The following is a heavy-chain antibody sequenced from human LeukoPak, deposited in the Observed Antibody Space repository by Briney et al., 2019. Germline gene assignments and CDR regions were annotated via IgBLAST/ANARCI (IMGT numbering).Heavy chain of an antibody. CDR1: GFTFSSYG. V-gene: IGHV3-33*01. CDR2: IWYDGSNK. Sequence: GGSLRLSCAASGFTFSSYGMHWVRQAPGKGLEWEAVIWYDGSNKYYADSVKGRFTISRDNSKNTLYLQMNSLRAEDTAVYYCARDLDYYDSSGYPLDYWGQGTLVTVSS. J-gene: IGHJ4*02. CDR3: ARDLDYYDSSGYPLDY. D-gene: IGHD3-22*01.